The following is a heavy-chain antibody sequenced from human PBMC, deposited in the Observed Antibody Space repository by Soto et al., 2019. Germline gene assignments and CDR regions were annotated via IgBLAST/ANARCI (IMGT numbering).Heavy chain of an antibody. CDR2: IIPMFDTP. D-gene: IGHD3-16*02. V-gene: IGHV1-69*01. CDR3: TGRIGSGGVIGGFDY. Sequence: QVQLVQSETEVKKPGSAVKGSCKASGGTFNTYAMNWVRQAPGQGLEWMGGIIPMFDTPRYAQKFQGRVMITVDESTTTAYMELSRLRSDDTAVYYCTGRIGSGGVIGGFDYWGQGTLVTVSS. J-gene: IGHJ4*02. CDR1: GGTFNTYA.